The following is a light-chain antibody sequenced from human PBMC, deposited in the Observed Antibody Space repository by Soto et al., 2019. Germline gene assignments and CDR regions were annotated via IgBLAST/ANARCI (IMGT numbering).Light chain of an antibody. CDR2: EVS. Sequence: SVLTQPPSASGSPGQSVTISCTGTSSDVGDYNYVSWYQQHPGNAPKLIIHEVSNRPSGVSDRFSGSKSVNTASLTISGLQADDEADYYCSSHTTYTTRVFGTGTKVTVL. CDR3: SSHTTYTTRV. CDR1: SSDVGDYNY. V-gene: IGLV2-14*01. J-gene: IGLJ1*01.